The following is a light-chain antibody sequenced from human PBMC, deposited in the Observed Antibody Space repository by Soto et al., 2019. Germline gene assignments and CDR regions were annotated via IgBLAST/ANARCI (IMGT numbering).Light chain of an antibody. J-gene: IGLJ1*01. V-gene: IGLV2-23*01. CDR3: CSYAGSTGV. CDR1: SCDVGSYNL. Sequence: QSVLTQPASVSGSPGQSITISCTGTSCDVGSYNLVSWYQQHPGKAPKLMIYEGSKRPSGVSNRFSGSKSGNTASLTISGLQAEDEADYYCCSYAGSTGVFGTGTKVTVL. CDR2: EGS.